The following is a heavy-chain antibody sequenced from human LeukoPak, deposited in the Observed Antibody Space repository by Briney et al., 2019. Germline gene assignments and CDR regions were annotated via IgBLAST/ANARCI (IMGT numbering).Heavy chain of an antibody. D-gene: IGHD2-2*01. CDR3: TRRFDCSSTSCRFYYYYMDV. CDR1: GFTFSGSA. V-gene: IGHV3-73*01. CDR2: IRSKANSYAT. Sequence: GGSLRLSCAASGFTFSGSAMHWVRQASGKGLEWVGRIRSKANSYATAYAASVKGRFTISRDDSKNTAYLQMNGLKTEDTAVYYCTRRFDCSSTSCRFYYYYMDVWGKGTTVTVSS. J-gene: IGHJ6*03.